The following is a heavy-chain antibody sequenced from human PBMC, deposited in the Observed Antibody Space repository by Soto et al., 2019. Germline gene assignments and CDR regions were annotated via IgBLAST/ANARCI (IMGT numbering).Heavy chain of an antibody. D-gene: IGHD3-16*01. CDR2: INDSGTT. CDR1: GGSLTGYY. V-gene: IGHV4-34*01. J-gene: IGHJ4*02. Sequence: PSETLSLTCEVSGGSLTGYYWIWDRQTPGKGLEWIGEINDSGTTYYNPSFKSRLTISINTAKRQISLRLTSVTAADTGVYYCQGGDFWGQGTQVTVSS. CDR3: QGGDF.